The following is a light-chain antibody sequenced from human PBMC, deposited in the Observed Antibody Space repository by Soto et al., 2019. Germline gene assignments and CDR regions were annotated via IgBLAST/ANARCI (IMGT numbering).Light chain of an antibody. CDR3: QQYKKWPLT. J-gene: IGKJ4*01. CDR2: HAS. Sequence: EIVMTQSPATLSVSPGGRATLSCRASQSVSNNLACYQQKPGQAPRLLIYHASTRATGIPARFNGGGSGTEFTLTISSLQSEDFAVYNGQQYKKWPLTFGGGTKVEIK. V-gene: IGKV3-15*01. CDR1: QSVSNN.